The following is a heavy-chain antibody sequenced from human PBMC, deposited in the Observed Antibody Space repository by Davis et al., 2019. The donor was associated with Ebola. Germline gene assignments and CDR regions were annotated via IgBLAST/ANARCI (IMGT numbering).Heavy chain of an antibody. D-gene: IGHD3-22*01. Sequence: ASVKVSCKASGYSFNTYGLSWVRQAPGQGLEWMGWINPDNGDTNYARNLQGRVTMTTDTSTSTAYMELGSLRSDDLAVYYCARMTSNWLYDFWGQGTLVTVSS. CDR2: INPDNGDT. CDR1: GYSFNTYG. V-gene: IGHV1-18*03. CDR3: ARMTSNWLYDF. J-gene: IGHJ4*02.